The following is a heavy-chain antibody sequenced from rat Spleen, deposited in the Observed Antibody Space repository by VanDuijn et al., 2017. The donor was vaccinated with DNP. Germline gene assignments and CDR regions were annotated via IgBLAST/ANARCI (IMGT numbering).Heavy chain of an antibody. CDR1: GFTFNNYW. Sequence: EVQLVESRGDLVQPGRSLKLSCVASGFTFNNYWMTWIRQVPGKGLEWVASITSSGSSSYYRDSVNGRCTISKDSTTSTLYLQVDSLRSEDSATYYCTRHRPYNNFFDFWGQGVMVTVSS. V-gene: IGHV5-31*01. CDR3: TRHRPYNNFFDF. D-gene: IGHD1-10*01. J-gene: IGHJ2*01. CDR2: ITSSGSSS.